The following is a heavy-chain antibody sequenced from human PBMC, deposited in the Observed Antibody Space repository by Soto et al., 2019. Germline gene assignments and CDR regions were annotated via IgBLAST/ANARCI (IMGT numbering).Heavy chain of an antibody. V-gene: IGHV4-30-2*01. CDR3: ARGGLSAYDFWVFDY. Sequence: KPSETLSLTCAVSGGSISSGGYSWSWIRQPPGKGLEWIGYIYHSGSTYYNPSLKSRVTISVDRAKNQLSLKMSFVTAADTAVYYCARGGLSAYDFWVFDYWGQGALVTVSS. CDR2: IYHSGST. J-gene: IGHJ4*02. CDR1: GGSISSGGYS. D-gene: IGHD3-3*01.